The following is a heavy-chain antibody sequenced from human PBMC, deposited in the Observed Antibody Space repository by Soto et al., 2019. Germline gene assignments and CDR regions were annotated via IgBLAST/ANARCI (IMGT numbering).Heavy chain of an antibody. Sequence: SVKVSCKASGGTFSSYSINWVRQAPGQGLEWMGEIIPIFGTANYAQKFQGRATITADESTSTAYMELSSLRSEDTAVYYCARDGGRHSGGIDYWGQGTLVTVSS. CDR3: ARDGGRHSGGIDY. CDR2: IIPIFGTA. V-gene: IGHV1-69*13. J-gene: IGHJ4*02. CDR1: GGTFSSYS. D-gene: IGHD1-26*01.